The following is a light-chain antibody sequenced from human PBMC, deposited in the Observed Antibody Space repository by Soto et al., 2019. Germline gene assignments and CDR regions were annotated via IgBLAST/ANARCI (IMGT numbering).Light chain of an antibody. Sequence: DIQMTQSPSSLSVSVGDRVTITFRASQSIGGFLNWYQHKLGKAPKLLIYAASSLQSGVPSRFSGSGSGTDFTRTISSLQPEDFATYYCQQRSSCHLTFGGGTKV. J-gene: IGKJ4*02. V-gene: IGKV1-39*01. CDR1: QSIGGF. CDR2: AAS. CDR3: QQRSSCHLT.